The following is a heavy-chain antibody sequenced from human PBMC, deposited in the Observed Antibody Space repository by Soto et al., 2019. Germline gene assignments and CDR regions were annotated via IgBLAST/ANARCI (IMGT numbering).Heavy chain of an antibody. D-gene: IGHD5-18*01. J-gene: IGHJ4*02. CDR3: ARRGYGDGYVDIDE. CDR2: IIPIFGTA. Sequence: ASVKVSCKASGGTFSSYAISWVRQAPGQGLEWMGGIIPIFGTANYAQKFQGRVTITADESTSTAYMELSSLRSEDTAVYYCARRGYGDGYVDIDEWGQGTLVPVSS. V-gene: IGHV1-69*13. CDR1: GGTFSSYA.